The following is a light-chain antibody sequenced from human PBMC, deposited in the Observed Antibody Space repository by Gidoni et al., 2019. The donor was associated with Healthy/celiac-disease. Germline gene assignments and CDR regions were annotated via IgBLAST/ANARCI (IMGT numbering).Light chain of an antibody. CDR1: SSDVGGYNY. J-gene: IGLJ2*01. CDR3: SSYTSSSTLVV. CDR2: EVS. V-gene: IGLV2-14*01. Sequence: QSALTQPACVSGSPGQSITISCTGTSSDVGGYNYVSWYQQHPGKAPKLMIYEVSNRPSGVSNRFSGSKSGNTASLTISGLQAEDEADYYCSSYTSSSTLVVFG.